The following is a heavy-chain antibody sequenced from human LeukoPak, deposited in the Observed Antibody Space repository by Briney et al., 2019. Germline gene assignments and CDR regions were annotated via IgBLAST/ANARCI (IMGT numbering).Heavy chain of an antibody. CDR2: TYYRSKWYT. CDR1: GDSVSSNSAA. V-gene: IGHV6-1*01. J-gene: IGHJ4*02. D-gene: IGHD3-22*01. Sequence: SQTLSLTCAISGDSVSSNSAAWNWVRQSPSRGLGWLGRTYYRSKWYTDYAESVKSRITINPDTSKNQFSLQVNSVTPEDTAVYYCARGSSRIYYYDSSGYSHAFDYWGQGILVTVSS. CDR3: ARGSSRIYYYDSSGYSHAFDY.